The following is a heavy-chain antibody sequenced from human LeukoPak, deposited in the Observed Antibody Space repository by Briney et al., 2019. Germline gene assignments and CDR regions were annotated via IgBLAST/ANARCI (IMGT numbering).Heavy chain of an antibody. CDR2: INAGNGNT. Sequence: GASVKVSCKASGYTFTSYAMHWVRRAPGQRLEGMGWINAGNGNTKYSQKFQGRVTITRDTSASTAYTELSSLRSEDTAVYYCARDPMPNYYDSSALSGGLDPWGQGTLVTVSS. CDR1: GYTFTSYA. D-gene: IGHD3-22*01. J-gene: IGHJ5*02. V-gene: IGHV1-3*01. CDR3: ARDPMPNYYDSSALSGGLDP.